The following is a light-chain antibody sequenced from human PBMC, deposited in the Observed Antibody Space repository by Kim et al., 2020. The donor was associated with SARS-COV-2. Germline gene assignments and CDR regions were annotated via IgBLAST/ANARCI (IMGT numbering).Light chain of an antibody. CDR2: GAS. Sequence: EIVMTQSPATLSVSPGERATLSCRASQSVSSNLAWYQQKPGQAPRLLIYGASTRATGIPARFSGGGSGTEFTLTISSLQSEDFAVYYCQQYKNWRTFGQGTKVDIK. J-gene: IGKJ1*01. CDR3: QQYKNWRT. CDR1: QSVSSN. V-gene: IGKV3-15*01.